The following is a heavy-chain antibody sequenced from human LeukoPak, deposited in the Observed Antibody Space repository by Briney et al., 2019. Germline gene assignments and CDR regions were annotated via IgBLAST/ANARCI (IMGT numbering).Heavy chain of an antibody. CDR1: GYSFTSYW. J-gene: IGHJ4*02. V-gene: IGHV5-51*01. D-gene: IGHD2-15*01. CDR3: ARLVGYCSGGSCPEPYYFDY. CDR2: IYPGDSDT. Sequence: GESLKISCKGSGYSFTSYWIGWVRQMPGKGLEWMGIIYPGDSDTRSSPSFQGQVTISADKSISTAYLQWSSLKASDTAMYYCARLVGYCSGGSCPEPYYFDYWGQGTLVTVSS.